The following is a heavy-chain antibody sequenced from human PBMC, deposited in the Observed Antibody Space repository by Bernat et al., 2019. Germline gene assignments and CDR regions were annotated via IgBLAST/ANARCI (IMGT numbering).Heavy chain of an antibody. J-gene: IGHJ4*02. Sequence: QVQLVESGGGVVQPGRSLRLSCAASGFTFSSYGMHWVRQAPGKGLEWVAVIWYDGSNKYYADSVKGRFTISRDKSKNTLYLQMNSLRAEDTAVYYCARERILDSSGWSWDYWGQGTLVTVSS. D-gene: IGHD6-19*01. CDR3: ARERILDSSGWSWDY. V-gene: IGHV3-33*01. CDR2: IWYDGSNK. CDR1: GFTFSSYG.